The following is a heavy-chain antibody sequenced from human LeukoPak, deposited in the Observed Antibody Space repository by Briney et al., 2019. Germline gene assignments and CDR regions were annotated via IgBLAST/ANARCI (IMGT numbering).Heavy chain of an antibody. Sequence: GESLKISCKGSGYSFTRYWISWVRQMPVKGLEWMGRIDPSDSYTNYSPSFQGHVTISADKSISTAYLQWSSLKASDTAMYYCATHETYSSSSDYWGQGTLVTVSS. J-gene: IGHJ4*02. CDR2: IDPSDSYT. CDR1: GYSFTRYW. CDR3: ATHETYSSSSDY. V-gene: IGHV5-10-1*01. D-gene: IGHD6-6*01.